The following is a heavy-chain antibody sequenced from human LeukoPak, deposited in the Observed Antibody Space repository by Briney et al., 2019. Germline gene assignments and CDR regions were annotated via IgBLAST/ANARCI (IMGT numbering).Heavy chain of an antibody. CDR3: ARQALELRGAFDY. J-gene: IGHJ4*02. CDR1: GYSFTSYW. D-gene: IGHD1-7*01. V-gene: IGHV5-51*01. Sequence: GESLKISCRGSGYSFTSYWIGWVRQMPGKGLEWMGIIYPGGSDTRYSPSFQGQVTISADKSISTAYLQWSSLKASDTAMYYCARQALELRGAFDYWGQGTLVTVSS. CDR2: IYPGGSDT.